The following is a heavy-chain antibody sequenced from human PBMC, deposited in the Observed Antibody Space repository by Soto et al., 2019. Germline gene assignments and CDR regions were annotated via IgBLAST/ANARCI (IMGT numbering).Heavy chain of an antibody. V-gene: IGHV3-66*01. D-gene: IGHD6-19*01. CDR3: ARDMEVWQWPPYYYGMDV. J-gene: IGHJ6*02. CDR1: GFTVSSNY. Sequence: PGGSLRLSCAASGFTVSSNYMSWVRQAPGKGLEWVSVIYSGGSTYYADSVKGRFTISRDNSKNTLYLQMNSLRAEDTAVYYCARDMEVWQWPPYYYGMDVWGQGTTVTVSS. CDR2: IYSGGST.